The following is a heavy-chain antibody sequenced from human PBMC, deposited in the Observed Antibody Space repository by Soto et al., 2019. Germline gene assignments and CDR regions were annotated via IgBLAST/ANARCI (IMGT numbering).Heavy chain of an antibody. Sequence: PGGSLRLSCAASGITFSSYSMNWGRQAPGKGLEWVSYISISSSTIYYADSVKGRFTISRANAKNSLFMQMNSRRDEDTAVDYCARDACITIFCRGGHDAFDIWGQGTMVTVSS. V-gene: IGHV3-48*02. CDR1: GITFSSYS. J-gene: IGHJ3*02. D-gene: IGHD3-9*01. CDR2: ISISSSTI. CDR3: ARDACITIFCRGGHDAFDI.